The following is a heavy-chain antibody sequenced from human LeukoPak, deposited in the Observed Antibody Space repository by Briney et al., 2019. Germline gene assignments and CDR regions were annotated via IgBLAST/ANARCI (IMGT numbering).Heavy chain of an antibody. J-gene: IGHJ6*02. CDR1: GFTFSSSA. CDR3: AKDLGYYSSYYYGMDV. V-gene: IGHV3-30*18. CDR2: ISYDGRNK. D-gene: IGHD4-11*01. Sequence: GGSLRLSCAASGFTFSSSAMHWVRQAPGKGLEWVAVISYDGRNKYYADSVKGRFTISRDNSKNTLYLEMNSLRAEDTAVYYCAKDLGYYSSYYYGMDVWGQGTTVTVSS.